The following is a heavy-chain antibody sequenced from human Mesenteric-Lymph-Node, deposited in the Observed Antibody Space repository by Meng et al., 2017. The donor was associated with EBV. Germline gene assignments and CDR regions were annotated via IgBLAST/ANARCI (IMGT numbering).Heavy chain of an antibody. CDR1: GGSFSGYY. CDR2: INYSGST. CDR3: ARGYPPGYSYGRPHDY. J-gene: IGHJ4*02. Sequence: QGQAKEWGAGLFEPSETLSLTCGVYGGSFSGYYWSRVRQPPGKGVEWIGEINYSGSTNYNPSLKSRVTLSVDTSKNQFSLNLNSVTAADTAVYYCARGYPPGYSYGRPHDYWGQGTLVTVSS. D-gene: IGHD5-18*01. V-gene: IGHV4-34*01.